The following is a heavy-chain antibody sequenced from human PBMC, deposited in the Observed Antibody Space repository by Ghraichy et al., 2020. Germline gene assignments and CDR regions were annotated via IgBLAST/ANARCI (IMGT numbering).Heavy chain of an antibody. Sequence: SETLSLTCTVSGGSISSYYWSWIRQPPGKGLVYIGYIYYSGSTNYNPSLKSRVTISVDTSKNQFSLKLSSVTAADTAMYYCARGDYSGTYFDYWGQGTLVTVSS. D-gene: IGHD1-26*01. CDR3: ARGDYSGTYFDY. CDR1: GGSISSYY. CDR2: IYYSGST. J-gene: IGHJ4*02. V-gene: IGHV4-59*01.